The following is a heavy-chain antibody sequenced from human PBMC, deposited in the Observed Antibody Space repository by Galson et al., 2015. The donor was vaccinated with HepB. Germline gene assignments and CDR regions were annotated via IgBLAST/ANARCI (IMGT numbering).Heavy chain of an antibody. J-gene: IGHJ4*02. CDR2: ISYDGSNK. V-gene: IGHV3-30*18. CDR1: GFTFSSYG. Sequence: SLRLSCAASGFTFSSYGMHWVRQAPGKGLEWVAVISYDGSNKYYADSVKGRFTISRDNSKNTLYLQMNSLRAEDTAVYYCAKDNRYYDSSGYLDYWGQGTLVTVSP. CDR3: AKDNRYYDSSGYLDY. D-gene: IGHD3-22*01.